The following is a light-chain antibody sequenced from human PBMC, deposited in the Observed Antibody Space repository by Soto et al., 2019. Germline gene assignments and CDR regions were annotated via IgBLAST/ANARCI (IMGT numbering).Light chain of an antibody. CDR2: AAS. CDR1: QRVSTRY. J-gene: IGKJ2*01. CDR3: QQYDSSLYT. Sequence: EIVLTQSPGTLSLSPGERATLSCRASQRVSTRYLAWYQQKPGQAPRLLIYAASSRATGIPDRFSGSGSGTDFTLTISRLEPEDFAVYYCQQYDSSLYTFGQGTKLEIK. V-gene: IGKV3-20*01.